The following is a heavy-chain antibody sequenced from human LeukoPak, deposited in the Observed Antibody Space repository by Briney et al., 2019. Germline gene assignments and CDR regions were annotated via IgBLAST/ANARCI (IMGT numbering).Heavy chain of an antibody. CDR1: GFTFSNYW. Sequence: GGSLRLSYTASGFTFSNYWMNWVRQAPGKGLEWVANIKQDGSAKYYVDSVKGRFTISRDNTKNSLYLQMNSLRTEDTAVYYCVREFDEVGDFWSGYHLWGQGTLVTVSA. CDR2: IKQDGSAK. D-gene: IGHD3-3*01. J-gene: IGHJ4*02. CDR3: VREFDEVGDFWSGYHL. V-gene: IGHV3-7*01.